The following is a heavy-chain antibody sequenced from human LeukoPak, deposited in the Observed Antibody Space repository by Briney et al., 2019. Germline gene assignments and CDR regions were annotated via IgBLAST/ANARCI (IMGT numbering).Heavy chain of an antibody. CDR3: ARAAVAAPLYYYYGMDV. CDR2: ISSSGSTI. Sequence: PGGSLRLSCAGSGFTFSSYAMSWVRQAPGKGLEWVSSISSSGSTIYYADSVKGRFTISRDNAKNSLYLQMNSLRAEDTAVYYCARAAVAAPLYYYYGMDVWGQGTTVTVSS. V-gene: IGHV3-21*04. J-gene: IGHJ6*02. D-gene: IGHD6-19*01. CDR1: GFTFSSYA.